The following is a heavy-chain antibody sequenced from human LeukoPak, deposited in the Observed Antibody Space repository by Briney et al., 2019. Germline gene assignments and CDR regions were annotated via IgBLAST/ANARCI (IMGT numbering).Heavy chain of an antibody. V-gene: IGHV3-74*01. J-gene: IGHJ4*02. D-gene: IGHD3-16*02. CDR2: INSDGSST. Sequence: GGSLRLSCAASGFTFSSYWMHWVRQAPGKGLVWVSRINSDGSSTRYADSVKGRFTISRDNAKNSLYLQMNSLRAEDTAVYYCARDYDYVWGSYRDFDYWGQGTLVTVSS. CDR3: ARDYDYVWGSYRDFDY. CDR1: GFTFSSYW.